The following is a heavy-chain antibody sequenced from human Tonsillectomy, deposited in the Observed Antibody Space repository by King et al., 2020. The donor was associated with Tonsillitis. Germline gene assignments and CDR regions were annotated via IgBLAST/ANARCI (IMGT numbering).Heavy chain of an antibody. CDR2: TYYRSKWYN. J-gene: IGHJ4*02. Sequence: VQLQQSGPGLVKPSQTLSLTCAISGDSFSSNSTAWNWIRQSPSRGLEWLGRTYYRSKWYNDYALTVKSRIIINPDTSKNHFSLQLSSVTPEDTAVYYCARGRGGRFDFWGQGTRVTVSS. CDR3: ARGRGGRFDF. CDR1: GDSFSSNSTA. D-gene: IGHD2-15*01. V-gene: IGHV6-1*01.